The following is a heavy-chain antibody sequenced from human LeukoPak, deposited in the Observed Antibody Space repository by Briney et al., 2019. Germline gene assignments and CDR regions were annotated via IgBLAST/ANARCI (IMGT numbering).Heavy chain of an antibody. J-gene: IGHJ5*02. V-gene: IGHV4-39*01. D-gene: IGHD4-17*01. CDR3: ARVTVPHNWFDR. CDR1: GGSISSCSYY. CDR2: SYYSGST. Sequence: SETLSLTCTVSGGSISSCSYYWGWIRQPAGKGLGWIGSSYYSGSTYSNPSLKSRVTISVATSKNQFSLKLSSVTAADTAVYYCARVTVPHNWFDRWGEGTLVTVSS.